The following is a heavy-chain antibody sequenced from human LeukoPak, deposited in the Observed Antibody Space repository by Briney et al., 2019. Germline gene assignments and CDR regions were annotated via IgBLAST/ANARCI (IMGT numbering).Heavy chain of an antibody. CDR2: ISSNGGST. CDR1: GFTFSTYA. Sequence: GGSLRLSCAASGFTFSTYAMHWDRQAPGKGLEYVSAISSNGGSTYYANSVKGRFTISRDNSKNTLYLQMGSLRAEDMAVYYCARDYCSSTSCLLDYWGQGTLVTVSS. CDR3: ARDYCSSTSCLLDY. V-gene: IGHV3-64*01. D-gene: IGHD2-2*01. J-gene: IGHJ4*02.